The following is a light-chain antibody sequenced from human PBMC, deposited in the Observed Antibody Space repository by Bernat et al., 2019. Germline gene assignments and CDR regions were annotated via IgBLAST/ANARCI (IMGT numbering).Light chain of an antibody. V-gene: IGLV2-8*01. Sequence: QSALTQPPSASGSPGQSVTISCTGTSSDVGGNNYVSWYQHHPGKAPKLMIYEVSKRPSGVPDRFSGSKSGNTASLIVSGLQAEDDADYYCSSYAGNNKWVFGGGTKLTVL. J-gene: IGLJ2*01. CDR3: SSYAGNNKWV. CDR2: EVS. CDR1: SSDVGGNNY.